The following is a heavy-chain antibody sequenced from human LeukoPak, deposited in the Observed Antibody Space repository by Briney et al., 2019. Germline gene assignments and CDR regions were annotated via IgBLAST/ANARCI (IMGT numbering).Heavy chain of an antibody. Sequence: ASVKVSCKASGYTFTSYGIIWARQAPGQGLEWMGWISAYNGITNYAHKLQDRVTMTTDTSTSTAYMELSSLRSDDTAVYYCARAQYDSGSYYNWFDPWGQGTLVTVSS. J-gene: IGHJ5*02. CDR3: ARAQYDSGSYYNWFDP. D-gene: IGHD3-10*01. CDR1: GYTFTSYG. CDR2: ISAYNGIT. V-gene: IGHV1-18*01.